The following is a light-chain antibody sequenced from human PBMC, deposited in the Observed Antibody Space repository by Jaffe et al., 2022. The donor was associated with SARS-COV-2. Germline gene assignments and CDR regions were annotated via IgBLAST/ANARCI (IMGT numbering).Light chain of an antibody. CDR2: DNN. CDR1: SSNIGSNA. Sequence: QSVLTQPPSASGTPGQRVTISCSGGSSNIGSNAVNWYLQLPGTAPKLLIQDNNQRPSGVPDRFSGSKSGTSASLAINGLQSEDEGAYYCAVWDDILTGWVFGGGTELTVL. J-gene: IGLJ3*02. CDR3: AVWDDILTGWV. V-gene: IGLV1-44*01.